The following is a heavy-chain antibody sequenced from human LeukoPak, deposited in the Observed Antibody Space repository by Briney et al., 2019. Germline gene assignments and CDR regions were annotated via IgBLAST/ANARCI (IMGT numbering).Heavy chain of an antibody. Sequence: QPGGSLRLSRAASGFTFSSYEMNWVRQAPGKGLEWVSYISSSGSTIYYADSVKGRFTISRDNAKNSLYLQMNSLRAEDTAVYYCARGLRSFYYDSSGYSLDAFDIWGQGTMVTVSS. CDR3: ARGLRSFYYDSSGYSLDAFDI. CDR2: ISSSGSTI. V-gene: IGHV3-48*03. D-gene: IGHD3-22*01. J-gene: IGHJ3*02. CDR1: GFTFSSYE.